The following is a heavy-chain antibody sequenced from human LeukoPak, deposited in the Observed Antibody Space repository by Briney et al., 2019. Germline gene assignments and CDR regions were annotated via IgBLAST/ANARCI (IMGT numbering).Heavy chain of an antibody. J-gene: IGHJ4*02. D-gene: IGHD3-3*01. CDR1: GFTFSSYW. CDR2: INSDGSST. V-gene: IGHV3-74*01. Sequence: GGSLRLSCAASGFTFSSYWMHWVRQAPGKGLVWVSRINSDGSSTSYADSVKGRFTISRDNAKNTLYLQMNSLRAEDTAVYYCARDLNLYYDFWSGYTIGYWGQGPLVTVSS. CDR3: ARDLNLYYDFWSGYTIGY.